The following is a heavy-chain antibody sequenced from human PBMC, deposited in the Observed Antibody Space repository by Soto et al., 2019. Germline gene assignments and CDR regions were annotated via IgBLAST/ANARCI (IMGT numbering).Heavy chain of an antibody. CDR2: IYYSGST. CDR1: GGSISSYY. CDR3: ARERVAAAGTNYYDSSGYYGDWFDP. V-gene: IGHV4-59*01. J-gene: IGHJ5*02. D-gene: IGHD3-22*01. Sequence: SETLSLTCTVSGGSISSYYWSWIRQPPGKGLEWIGYIYYSGSTNYNPSLKSRVTISVDTSKNQFSLKLSSVTAADTAVYYCARERVAAAGTNYYDSSGYYGDWFDPWGQGTLVTVSS.